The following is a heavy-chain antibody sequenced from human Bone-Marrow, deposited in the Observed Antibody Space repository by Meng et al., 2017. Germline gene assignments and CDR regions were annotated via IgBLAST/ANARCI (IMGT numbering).Heavy chain of an antibody. V-gene: IGHV3-23*01. J-gene: IGHJ3*02. CDR2: ISGSGGST. D-gene: IGHD1-1*01. CDR1: GFTFSSYA. Sequence: GESLKISCAASGFTFSSYAMNWVRQAPGKGLEWVSAISGSGGSTYYADSVKGRFTISRDNSKNTLYLQMNSLRAEDTAVYYCAKDIVQLERQDAFDIWGQGTMVTVSS. CDR3: AKDIVQLERQDAFDI.